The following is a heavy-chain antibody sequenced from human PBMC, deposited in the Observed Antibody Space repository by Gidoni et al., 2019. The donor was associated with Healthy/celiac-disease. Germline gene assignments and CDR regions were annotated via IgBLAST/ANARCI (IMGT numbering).Heavy chain of an antibody. CDR2: IYYSGST. J-gene: IGHJ4*02. D-gene: IGHD3-16*01. Sequence: QLQLQESGPGLVKPSETLSLTCTVSGGSISSSSYYWGWIRQPPGKGLEWIGSIYYSGSTYYNPSLKSRVTISVDTSKNQFSLKLSSVTAADTAVYYCASRLTKTAHILYWGQGTLVTVSS. V-gene: IGHV4-39*01. CDR3: ASRLTKTAHILY. CDR1: GGSISSSSYY.